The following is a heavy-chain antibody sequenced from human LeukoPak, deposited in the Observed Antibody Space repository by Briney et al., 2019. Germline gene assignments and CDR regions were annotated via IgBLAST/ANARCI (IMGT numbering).Heavy chain of an antibody. V-gene: IGHV2-5*01. CDR3: AHSRPNYDSSGYYYFYFDY. J-gene: IGHJ4*02. D-gene: IGHD3-22*01. CDR1: GFSLSIIEGG. Sequence: SGPTLVNPTQTLTLTCTFSGFSLSIIEGGGAWSRHPPGKPLEGLALIYWNDDKRYSPSLKSRLTITKDTSKNQVVLTMTNMDPVDTATYYCAHSRPNYDSSGYYYFYFDYWGQGTLVTVSS. CDR2: IYWNDDK.